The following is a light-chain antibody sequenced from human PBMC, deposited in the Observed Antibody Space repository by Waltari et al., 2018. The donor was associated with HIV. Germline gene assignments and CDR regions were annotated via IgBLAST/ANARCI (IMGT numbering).Light chain of an antibody. CDR3: ASYTRKSSVA. CDR2: EGK. Sequence: QSTLTQPASVSGSPGQSITITYTGTSDDVGAYNHVSWYQQHTNESPKLLIFEGKNRPSGFSGRLSAAKSGNTASLTITGLQSDDEADYYWASYTRKSSVAFGGGTRVTV. V-gene: IGLV2-14*01. J-gene: IGLJ2*01. CDR1: SDDVGAYNH.